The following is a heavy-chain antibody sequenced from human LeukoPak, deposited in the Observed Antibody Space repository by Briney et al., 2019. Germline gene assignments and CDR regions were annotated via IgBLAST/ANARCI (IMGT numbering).Heavy chain of an antibody. J-gene: IGHJ3*02. V-gene: IGHV3-33*01. CDR1: GFTFSSYG. CDR3: ARDEVTIFGVVTAEAFDI. D-gene: IGHD3-3*01. Sequence: PGGSLRLSCAASGFTFSSYGMHWVRQAPGKGLEWVAVIWYDGSNKYYADSVKGRFTISRDNSKNTLYLQMNSLRAEDTAVYYCARDEVTIFGVVTAEAFDIWGQGTMVTVSS. CDR2: IWYDGSNK.